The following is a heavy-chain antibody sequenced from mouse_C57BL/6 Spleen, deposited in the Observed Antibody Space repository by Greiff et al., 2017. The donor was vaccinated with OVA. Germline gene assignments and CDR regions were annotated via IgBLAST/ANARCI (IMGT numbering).Heavy chain of an antibody. CDR3: ARASDRSGLYYFDY. J-gene: IGHJ2*01. D-gene: IGHD3-2*02. CDR2: ISHGSSYT. Sequence: EVKLVESGAGLVKPGASLKLSCAASGFTFSSYAMTWVRQTPEKRLEWVATISHGSSYTYYTDNVKGRFTISRDTAKNNLYLQMSHLKSEDTAMYSCARASDRSGLYYFDYWGQGTTLTVSS. V-gene: IGHV5-4*03. CDR1: GFTFSSYA.